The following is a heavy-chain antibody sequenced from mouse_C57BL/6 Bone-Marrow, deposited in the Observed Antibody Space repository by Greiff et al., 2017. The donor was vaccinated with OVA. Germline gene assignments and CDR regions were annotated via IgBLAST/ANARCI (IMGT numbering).Heavy chain of an antibody. CDR3: VRIPPYYYGSRGDYAMDY. CDR2: IRSKSSNYAT. CDR1: GFTFNTYA. V-gene: IGHV10-3*01. D-gene: IGHD1-1*01. J-gene: IGHJ4*01. Sequence: EVQLVESGGGLVQPKGSLKLSCAASGFTFNTYAMHWVRQAPGKGLEWVARIRSKSSNYATYYADSVKDRFTISRDDSQSMLYLQMNNLKTEDTAMYYCVRIPPYYYGSRGDYAMDYWGQGTSVTVSS.